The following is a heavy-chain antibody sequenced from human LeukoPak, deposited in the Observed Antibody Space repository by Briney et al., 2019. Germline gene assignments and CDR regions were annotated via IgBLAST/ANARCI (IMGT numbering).Heavy chain of an antibody. D-gene: IGHD4-17*01. J-gene: IGHJ4*02. Sequence: PSETLSLTCTVSGGSVSSGSYYWSWIRQPPGKGLEWIAYIYYSGNTNYNPSLKSRVTISVDTSKNQFSLKLTSVTAADTAVYYCARVATTGSYFDYWGQGTLVTVSS. CDR3: ARVATTGSYFDY. V-gene: IGHV4-61*01. CDR1: GGSVSSGSYY. CDR2: IYYSGNT.